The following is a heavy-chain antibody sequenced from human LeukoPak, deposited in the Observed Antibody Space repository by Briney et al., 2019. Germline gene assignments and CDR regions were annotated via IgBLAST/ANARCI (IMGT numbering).Heavy chain of an antibody. CDR3: ARELTPRSYSLFGY. CDR2: ISSSSSTI. J-gene: IGHJ4*02. CDR1: GFTFSTYS. D-gene: IGHD1-26*01. Sequence: GGSLSLSCAASGFTFSTYSMNWVRQAPGKGLEWISYISSSSSTIYYADSVKGRFTISRDNAKNSLYLQMNSLRAEDTAVYYCARELTPRSYSLFGYWGQGTLVTVSS. V-gene: IGHV3-48*01.